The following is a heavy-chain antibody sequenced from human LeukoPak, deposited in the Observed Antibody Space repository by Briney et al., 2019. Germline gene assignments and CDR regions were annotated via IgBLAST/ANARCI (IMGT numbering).Heavy chain of an antibody. Sequence: SETLSLTCTVSGGSISSYYWSWIRQPPGKGLEWIGYIYYSGSTNYNPSLKSRVTISVDTSKNQFSLKLSSVTAADTAVYYCARHVDIVVVARPDAFGIWGQGTMVTVSS. D-gene: IGHD2-15*01. CDR3: ARHVDIVVVARPDAFGI. J-gene: IGHJ3*02. V-gene: IGHV4-59*08. CDR2: IYYSGST. CDR1: GGSISSYY.